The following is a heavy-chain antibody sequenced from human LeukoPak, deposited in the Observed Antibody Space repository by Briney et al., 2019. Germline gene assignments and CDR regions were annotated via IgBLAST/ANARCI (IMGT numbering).Heavy chain of an antibody. D-gene: IGHD3-22*01. CDR1: GGSISSYY. Sequence: SETLSLTCTVSGGSISSYYWSWIRQPPGKGLEWLGYIYYSGSTNYNPSLKSRVTISVDTSKNQFSLKLSSVTAADTAVYYCARVRGAGDSSGYFYFDYWGQGTLVTVSS. CDR3: ARVRGAGDSSGYFYFDY. J-gene: IGHJ4*02. V-gene: IGHV4-59*01. CDR2: IYYSGST.